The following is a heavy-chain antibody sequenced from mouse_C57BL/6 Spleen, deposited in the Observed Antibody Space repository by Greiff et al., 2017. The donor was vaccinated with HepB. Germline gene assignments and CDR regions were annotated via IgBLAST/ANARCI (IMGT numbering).Heavy chain of an antibody. J-gene: IGHJ4*01. CDR2: IWSGGST. D-gene: IGHD2-4*01. V-gene: IGHV2-2*01. CDR1: GFSLTSYG. CDR3: ARRDYDYDEDAMDY. Sequence: VKLQQSGPGLVQPSQSLSITCTVSGFSLTSYGVHWVRQSPGKGLEWLGVIWSGGSTDYNAAFISRLSISKDNSKSQVFFKMNSLQADDTAIYYCARRDYDYDEDAMDYWGQGTSVTVSS.